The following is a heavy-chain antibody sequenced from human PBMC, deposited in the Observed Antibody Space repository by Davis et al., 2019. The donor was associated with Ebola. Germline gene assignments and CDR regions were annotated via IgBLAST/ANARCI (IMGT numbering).Heavy chain of an antibody. J-gene: IGHJ6*04. Sequence: SETLSLTCTVSGGSISSSSYYWGWIRQPPGKGLEWIGYIYYSGSTNYNPSLKSRVTISVDTSKNQFSLKLSSVTAADTAVYYCARCSGGSCDGMDVWGKGTTVTVSS. CDR3: ARCSGGSCDGMDV. CDR1: GGSISSSSYY. D-gene: IGHD2-15*01. V-gene: IGHV4-61*05. CDR2: IYYSGST.